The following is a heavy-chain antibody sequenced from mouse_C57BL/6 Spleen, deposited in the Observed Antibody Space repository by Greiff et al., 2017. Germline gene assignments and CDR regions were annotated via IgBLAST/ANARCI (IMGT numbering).Heavy chain of an antibody. CDR3: ARGGTKVVRYALDY. V-gene: IGHV1-18*01. CDR1: GYTFTDYN. CDR2: INPNNGGT. D-gene: IGHD1-1*01. J-gene: IGHJ4*01. Sequence: VQLKQSGPELVKPGASVKISCKASGYTFTDYNMDWVKQSHGKSLEWIGDINPNNGGTIYNQKFKGKATLTVDKSSSTAYMEPRSLTSEDTAVYYCARGGTKVVRYALDYWGQGTTVTVSS.